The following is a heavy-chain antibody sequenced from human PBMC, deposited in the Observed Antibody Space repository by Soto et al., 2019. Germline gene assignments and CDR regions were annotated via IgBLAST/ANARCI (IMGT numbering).Heavy chain of an antibody. D-gene: IGHD3-16*02. CDR2: IVVGSGNT. Sequence: SVKVSCKASGFTFTSSAMQWVRQARGQRLEWIGWIVVGSGNTNYAQKFQERVTITRDMSTSTAYMELSSLRSEDTAVYYCAADPNSRSFGQVWGSYRYTGLSFDYWGQGTLVTVSS. J-gene: IGHJ4*02. CDR1: GFTFTSSA. CDR3: AADPNSRSFGQVWGSYRYTGLSFDY. V-gene: IGHV1-58*02.